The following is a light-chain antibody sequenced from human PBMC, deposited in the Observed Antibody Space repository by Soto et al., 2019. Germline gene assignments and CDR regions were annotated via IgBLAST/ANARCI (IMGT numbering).Light chain of an antibody. J-gene: IGLJ1*01. V-gene: IGLV2-23*01. Sequence: QSVLSQPSSVSGSPGQSISISCTGTSSDVVTYNLVSWYQQHPGKAPTVFIYEGTKRPSGVSNRFSGSKPGNTASLTISGLQTEDEADYYCYSFAGSTTSSYVFGPGTTVTVL. CDR3: YSFAGSTTSSYV. CDR1: SSDVVTYNL. CDR2: EGT.